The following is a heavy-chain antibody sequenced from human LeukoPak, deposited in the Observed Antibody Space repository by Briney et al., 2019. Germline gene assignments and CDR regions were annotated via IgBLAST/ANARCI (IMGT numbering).Heavy chain of an antibody. CDR1: GFTFSIYA. CDR3: AKDIVVVIAIPRAFDV. V-gene: IGHV3-23*01. Sequence: GGSLRLSCAASGFTFSIYAMNWVRQAPGKGLEWVSTIIASGDSAYYADSVKGRFTISRDNSKNTLYLQMNSLRAEDTAIYYCAKDIVVVIAIPRAFDVWGQGTMVTVSS. D-gene: IGHD2-21*01. J-gene: IGHJ3*01. CDR2: IIASGDSA.